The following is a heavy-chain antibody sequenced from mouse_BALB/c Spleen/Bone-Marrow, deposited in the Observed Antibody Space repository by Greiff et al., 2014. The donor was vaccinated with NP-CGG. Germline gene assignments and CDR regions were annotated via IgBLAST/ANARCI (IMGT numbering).Heavy chain of an antibody. Sequence: EVKLMESXPELVKPGASVKISCKASGYSFTGYFMNWVMQSHGKSLGWIGRINPYNGDTFYNQKFKGKATLTVDKSSSTAHMELRSLASEDSAVYYCARSGYYGSSYFDYWGQGTTLTVSS. CDR2: INPYNGDT. CDR1: GYSFTGYF. V-gene: IGHV1-20*02. CDR3: ARSGYYGSSYFDY. D-gene: IGHD1-1*01. J-gene: IGHJ2*01.